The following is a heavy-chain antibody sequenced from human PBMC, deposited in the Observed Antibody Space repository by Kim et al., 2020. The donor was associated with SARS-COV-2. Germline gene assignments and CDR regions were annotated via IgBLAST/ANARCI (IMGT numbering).Heavy chain of an antibody. J-gene: IGHJ5*01. D-gene: IGHD6-19*01. CDR2: VNNGNNP. V-gene: IGHV3-23*01. Sequence: GGSLRLSCEASGFTFSNYAMSWVRQGPGRGLEWVASVNNGNNPYYANYVKGRCTVSRDNDKNLFHLQKVSMLTEDNAPDYFWKDDPSSGWPTCDSSGHG. CDR3: WKDDPSSGWPTCDS. CDR1: GFTFSNYA.